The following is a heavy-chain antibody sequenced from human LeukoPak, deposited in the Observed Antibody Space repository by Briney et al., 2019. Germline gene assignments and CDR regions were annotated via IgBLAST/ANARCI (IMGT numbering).Heavy chain of an antibody. CDR3: ARGNIDYDTSGHLFDP. Sequence: SETLSLTCTVSGGSISPYYWSWIRQPPGKGLEWIGYIYYIGSTNYNPSLKSRVTILLDTSKNQFSLILTSVTAADTAVYYCARGNIDYDTSGHLFDPWGQGTLVTVSS. J-gene: IGHJ5*02. V-gene: IGHV4-59*01. CDR2: IYYIGST. CDR1: GGSISPYY. D-gene: IGHD3-22*01.